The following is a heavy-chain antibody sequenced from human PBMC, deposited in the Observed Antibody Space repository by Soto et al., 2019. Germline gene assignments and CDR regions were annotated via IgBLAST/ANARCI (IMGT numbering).Heavy chain of an antibody. D-gene: IGHD6-13*01. CDR2: INPSDGST. CDR3: ASSGAIAEDSGGWWAWYFDY. V-gene: IGHV1-46*03. CDR1: GYTFTGYY. J-gene: IGHJ4*02. Sequence: ASVKVSCKASGYTFTGYYIYCVRQSPGQGLEWMGVINPSDGSTSYTQKFQGRVTMTRDTSTSTVYVELCSLRSEHTAVYYCASSGAIAEDSGGWWAWYFDYWGQGTQVTVPS.